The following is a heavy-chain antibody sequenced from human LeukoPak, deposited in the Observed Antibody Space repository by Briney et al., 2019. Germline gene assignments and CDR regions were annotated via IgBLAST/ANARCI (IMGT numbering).Heavy chain of an antibody. CDR3: ARGGYYDSSGQFDP. V-gene: IGHV4-59*01. J-gene: IGHJ5*02. CDR1: GGSISSYY. CDR2: IYYSGST. Sequence: SETLSLTCTVSGGSISSYYWSWIRQPPGKGLEWIGYIYYSGSTNYNPSLKSRVTISVDTSKNQFSLKLSSVTAADTAVYYCARGGYYDSSGQFDPWGQGTLVTVSS. D-gene: IGHD3-22*01.